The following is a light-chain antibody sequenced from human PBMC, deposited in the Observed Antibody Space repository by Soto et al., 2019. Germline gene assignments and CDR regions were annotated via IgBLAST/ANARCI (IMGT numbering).Light chain of an antibody. Sequence: EIVLTQSPATLSLSPGERATLSCGASQSVSSSYLAWYQQKPGLAPRLLLYDASSRATGIPDRFSGSGSGTEFTLPISRLEPEDFAVYYCQQYGSSPPWTFGQGTKVEIK. CDR3: QQYGSSPPWT. CDR2: DAS. V-gene: IGKV3D-20*01. J-gene: IGKJ1*01. CDR1: QSVSSSY.